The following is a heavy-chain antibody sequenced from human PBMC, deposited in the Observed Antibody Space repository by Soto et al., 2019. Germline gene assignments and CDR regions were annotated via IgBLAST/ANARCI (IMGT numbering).Heavy chain of an antibody. D-gene: IGHD6-19*01. CDR2: VNPNSGGT. J-gene: IGHJ4*02. Sequence: ASVKVSCKASGYTFTGYYIHWVRQAPRQGLEWMGWVNPNSGGTNYAQKFQGWVTMTRDTSISTAYMELSRLRSDDTAAYYCVTSRVSITVAGETEYYFDYWGQGTLVTVSS. CDR3: VTSRVSITVAGETEYYFDY. CDR1: GYTFTGYY. V-gene: IGHV1-2*04.